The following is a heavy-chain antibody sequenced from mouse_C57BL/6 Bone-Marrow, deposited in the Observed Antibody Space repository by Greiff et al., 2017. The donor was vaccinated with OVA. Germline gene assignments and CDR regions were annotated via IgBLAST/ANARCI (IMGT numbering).Heavy chain of an antibody. Sequence: EVKLMESGPELVKPGASVKISCKASGYSFTDYNMNWVKQSNGKSLEWIGVINPNYGTTSYNQKFKGKATLTVDQSSSTAYMQLNSLTSEDSAVYYCAKLLRSYWYFDVWGTGTTVTVSS. CDR2: INPNYGTT. J-gene: IGHJ1*03. CDR1: GYSFTDYN. D-gene: IGHD1-1*01. CDR3: AKLLRSYWYFDV. V-gene: IGHV1-39*01.